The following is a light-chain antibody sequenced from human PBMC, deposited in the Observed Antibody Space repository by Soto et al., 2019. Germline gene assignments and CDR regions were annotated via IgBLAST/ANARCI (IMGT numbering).Light chain of an antibody. V-gene: IGLV4-60*02. CDR2: LEGSGSY. J-gene: IGLJ3*02. CDR1: SGHSNYI. Sequence: QSVLTRSSSASASLGSSVKLTCTLSSGHSNYIIAWHQHQPGKAPRYLMKLEGSGSYNKGSGVPDRFSGSSSGADRYLTISNLQFDDEADYYCETWDSNSWVFGGGTKVTVL. CDR3: ETWDSNSWV.